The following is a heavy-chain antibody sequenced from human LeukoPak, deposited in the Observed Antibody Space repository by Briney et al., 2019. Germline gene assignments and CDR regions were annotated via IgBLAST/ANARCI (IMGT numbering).Heavy chain of an antibody. CDR3: ARRSAGGSYYFDY. V-gene: IGHV3-48*02. J-gene: IGHJ4*02. D-gene: IGHD1-26*01. CDR2: ISSSSSTI. Sequence: GGSLRLSCAASGFTFSSYSMNWVRQAPGKGLEWVSYISSSSSTISYADSVKGRFTISRDNAKNSLYLQMNSLRDEDTAVYYCARRSAGGSYYFDYWGQGTRVTVSS. CDR1: GFTFSSYS.